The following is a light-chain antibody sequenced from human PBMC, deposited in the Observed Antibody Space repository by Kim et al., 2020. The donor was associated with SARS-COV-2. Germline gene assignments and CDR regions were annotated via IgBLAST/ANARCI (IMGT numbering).Light chain of an antibody. CDR2: GTS. V-gene: IGKV3-15*01. J-gene: IGKJ3*01. CDR3: QHYNNWPPLFT. CDR1: QSVSDN. Sequence: PWERVTLSCRASQSVSDNLVWYQQKPGQAPRLLIFGTSTRATGIPARFSGSGSGTEFTLTISSLQSEDFAVYYCQHYNNWPPLFTFGPGTKVDIK.